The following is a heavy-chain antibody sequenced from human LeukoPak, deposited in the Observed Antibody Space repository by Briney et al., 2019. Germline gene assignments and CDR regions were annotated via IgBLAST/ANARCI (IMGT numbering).Heavy chain of an antibody. CDR2: ISSSSSYI. Sequence: GGSLRLSCAASGFTFSSYSMNWVRQAPGKGLEWVSSISSSSSYIYYADSVKGRFTISRDNAKNSLYLQMNSLRAEDTAVYYCARDLEGRRVARTGTTRTGSSWFDPWGQGTLVTVSS. D-gene: IGHD1-7*01. CDR1: GFTFSSYS. J-gene: IGHJ5*02. CDR3: ARDLEGRRVARTGTTRTGSSWFDP. V-gene: IGHV3-21*01.